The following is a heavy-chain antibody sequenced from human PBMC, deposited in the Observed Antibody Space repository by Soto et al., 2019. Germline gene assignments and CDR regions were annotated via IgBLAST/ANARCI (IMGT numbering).Heavy chain of an antibody. CDR3: ATNYYYDTSVLDY. D-gene: IGHD3-22*01. CDR2: ISRSGSYI. J-gene: IGHJ4*02. V-gene: IGHV3-21*06. Sequence: GGSLRLSCAASGFIFSNFGMNWVRQAPGKGLEWVSSISRSGSYIHYADSVKGRFTISRDDAENSLYLQMNSLRAEDTAVYYCATNYYYDTSVLDYWGQGALVTVSS. CDR1: GFIFSNFG.